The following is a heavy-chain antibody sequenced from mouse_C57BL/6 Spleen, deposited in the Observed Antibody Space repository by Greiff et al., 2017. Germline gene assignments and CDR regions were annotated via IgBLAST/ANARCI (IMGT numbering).Heavy chain of an antibody. Sequence: VQLQQPGAELVKPGASVKMSCKASGYTFTSYWITWVKQRPGQGLEWIGDIYPGSGSTNYNEKFKSQATLTVDTSSSTAYMQRSSLTSEDSAVYYCARRGEDYFDYWGQGTTLTVSS. CDR2: IYPGSGST. J-gene: IGHJ2*01. CDR3: ARRGEDYFDY. CDR1: GYTFTSYW. V-gene: IGHV1-55*01.